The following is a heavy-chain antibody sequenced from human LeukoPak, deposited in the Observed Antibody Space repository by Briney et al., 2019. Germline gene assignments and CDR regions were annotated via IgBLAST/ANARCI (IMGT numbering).Heavy chain of an antibody. CDR3: ARVAGVVVVAATTAFDI. J-gene: IGHJ3*02. Sequence: SETLSLTCTVSGGSISSYYWSWIWQPPGKGLEWIGYIYYSGSTIYNPSLKSRVTISVDTSKNQFSLKLSSVTAADTAVYYCARVAGVVVVAATTAFDIWGQGTMVTVSS. D-gene: IGHD2-15*01. V-gene: IGHV4-59*01. CDR2: IYYSGST. CDR1: GGSISSYY.